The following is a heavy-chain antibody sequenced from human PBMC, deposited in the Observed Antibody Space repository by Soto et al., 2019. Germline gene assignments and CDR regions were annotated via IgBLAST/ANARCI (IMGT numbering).Heavy chain of an antibody. V-gene: IGHV5-51*01. J-gene: IGHJ4*02. CDR1: GYRFTAYP. Sequence: PGESLKISCEGSGYRFTAYPIAWVRQMPGRGLEYMGIFNPSDSAPTYSPSFQGQVTISLDRSTNTACLQWTSLKASDSAFYYCARQTGTRGWYQIDHWGQGTQVTVSS. CDR2: FNPSDSAP. D-gene: IGHD6-19*01. CDR3: ARQTGTRGWYQIDH.